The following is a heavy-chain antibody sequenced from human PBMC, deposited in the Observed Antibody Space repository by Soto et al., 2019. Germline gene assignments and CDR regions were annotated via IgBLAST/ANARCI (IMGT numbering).Heavy chain of an antibody. CDR1: GYSFTSLD. V-gene: IGHV1-8*01. J-gene: IGHJ4*02. Sequence: ASVKVSCKASGYSFTSLDINWVRQTAGQGLEWMGWMQPSTGRAGYAQKFQGRVTMTRDTSINTAYMELTTLTSDDTAFYYCARGVSAGVDYWGQGTLVTVSS. CDR2: MQPSTGRA. CDR3: ARGVSAGVDY. D-gene: IGHD1-26*01.